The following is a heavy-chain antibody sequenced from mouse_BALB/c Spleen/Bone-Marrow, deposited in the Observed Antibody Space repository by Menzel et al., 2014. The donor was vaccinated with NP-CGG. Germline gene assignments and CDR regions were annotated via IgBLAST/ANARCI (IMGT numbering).Heavy chain of an antibody. Sequence: EVQLVESGGGLVKPGGSLKLSCAASGFAFSNYDMSWVRQTPEKRLEWVAYISSGGGSTYHPDTMKGRFTISRDNAKDTLYLQMSSLKSEDTAMYYCARHGTGSWFAYWGQGTLVTVSA. J-gene: IGHJ3*01. D-gene: IGHD4-1*01. V-gene: IGHV5-12-1*01. CDR1: GFAFSNYD. CDR2: ISSGGGST. CDR3: ARHGTGSWFAY.